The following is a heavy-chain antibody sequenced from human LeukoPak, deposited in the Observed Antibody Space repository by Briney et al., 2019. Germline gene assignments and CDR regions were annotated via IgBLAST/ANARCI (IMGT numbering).Heavy chain of an antibody. CDR3: ARDHCSSTSCYYYFDY. CDR2: ISSSSSYI. Sequence: GGSLRLSCAASGFTFSTYSMNWVRQAPGKGLEWVSSISSSSSYIYYADSVKGRFTISRDNAKNSLYLQMNSLRAEDTAVYYCARDHCSSTSCYYYFDYWGQGTLATVSS. V-gene: IGHV3-21*01. CDR1: GFTFSTYS. D-gene: IGHD2-2*01. J-gene: IGHJ4*02.